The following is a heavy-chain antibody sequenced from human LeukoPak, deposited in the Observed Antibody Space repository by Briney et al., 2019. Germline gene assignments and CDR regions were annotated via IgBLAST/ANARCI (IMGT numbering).Heavy chain of an antibody. Sequence: GASVKVSCKASGYTFTSYGISWVRQAPAQGLEWMGWISPNSVGTNYAQKFQGRVTLTRDTSITTAYMELRRLRSDDTAVYYCARGLRDSPAFDSWGQGTLVTVSS. CDR3: ARGLRDSPAFDS. CDR2: ISPNSVGT. CDR1: GYTFTSYG. V-gene: IGHV1-2*02. D-gene: IGHD2-2*01. J-gene: IGHJ4*02.